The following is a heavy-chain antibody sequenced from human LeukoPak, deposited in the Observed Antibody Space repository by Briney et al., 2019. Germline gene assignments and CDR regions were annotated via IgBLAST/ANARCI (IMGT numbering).Heavy chain of an antibody. D-gene: IGHD3-10*01. J-gene: IGHJ3*02. CDR3: ATDLGSGRRNDAFDI. CDR2: IKSKTDGGTT. V-gene: IGHV3-15*06. CDR1: GFTFNKAW. Sequence: GGSLRLSCAASGFTFNKAWMNWDRQAPGRGLEWVGRIKSKTDGGTTHYAAPVKDRFTVSRDDSKNTLYLQMNSLKTDDTAVYYCATDLGSGRRNDAFDIWGQGTMVTVSS.